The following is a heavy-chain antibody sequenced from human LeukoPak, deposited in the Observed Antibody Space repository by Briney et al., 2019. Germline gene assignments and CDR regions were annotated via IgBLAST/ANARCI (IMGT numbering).Heavy chain of an antibody. CDR1: GYTFTSYG. D-gene: IGHD3-10*01. CDR2: ISAYNGNT. CDR3: ARLGSGEDDGGWVDY. V-gene: IGHV1-18*01. Sequence: ASVKVSCKASGYTFTSYGISWVRQAPGQGLEWMGWISAYNGNTNYAQKLQGRVTMTTDTSTSTAYMELRSLRSEDTAVYYCARLGSGEDDGGWVDYWGQGTLVTVSS. J-gene: IGHJ4*02.